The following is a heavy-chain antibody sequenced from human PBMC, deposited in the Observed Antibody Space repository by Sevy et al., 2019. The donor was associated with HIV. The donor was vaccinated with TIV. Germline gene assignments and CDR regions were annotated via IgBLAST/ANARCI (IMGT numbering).Heavy chain of an antibody. CDR2: IGSTGPTI. CDR3: ARPGSGWFEFDS. Sequence: GGSLRLSCVASGFTFSRYSMNWVRQAPGKGLEWVSHIGSTGPTIYYADSVKGRFTISRDNAKNSLYLQMNSLREEDTAVYYCARPGSGWFEFDSWGQGTLVTVSS. D-gene: IGHD6-19*01. V-gene: IGHV3-48*02. J-gene: IGHJ4*02. CDR1: GFTFSRYS.